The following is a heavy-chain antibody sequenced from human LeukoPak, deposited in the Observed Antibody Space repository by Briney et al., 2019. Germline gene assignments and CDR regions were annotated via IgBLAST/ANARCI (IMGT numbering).Heavy chain of an antibody. D-gene: IGHD6-19*01. V-gene: IGHV3-23*01. J-gene: IGHJ3*02. CDR3: ASSGPYSSGWYAFDI. CDR2: ISGSGGST. Sequence: PGRSLRLSRAASGFTFSSYGMHWVRQAPGKGLEWVSAISGSGGSTYYADSVKGRFTISRGNSKNTLYLQMNSLRAEDTAVYYCASSGPYSSGWYAFDIWGQGTMVTVSS. CDR1: GFTFSSYG.